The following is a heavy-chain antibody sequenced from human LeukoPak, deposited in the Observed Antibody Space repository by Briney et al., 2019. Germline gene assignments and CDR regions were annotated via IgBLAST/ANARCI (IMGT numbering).Heavy chain of an antibody. Sequence: SETLSLTCTVSGGSISSGDYYWSWIRQPPGKGLEWIGYIYYSGSTYYNPSLKSRVTISADTSKNQFSLKLSSVTAADTAVYYCASRLYYYDSSGYYPDDAFDIWGQGTMVTVSS. CDR3: ASRLYYYDSSGYYPDDAFDI. V-gene: IGHV4-30-4*01. D-gene: IGHD3-22*01. J-gene: IGHJ3*02. CDR1: GGSISSGDYY. CDR2: IYYSGST.